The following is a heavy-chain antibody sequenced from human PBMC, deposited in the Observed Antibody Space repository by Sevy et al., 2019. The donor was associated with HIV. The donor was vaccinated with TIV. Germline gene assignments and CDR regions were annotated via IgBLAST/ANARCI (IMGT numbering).Heavy chain of an antibody. D-gene: IGHD4-17*01. CDR1: GFTFSTYG. CDR3: ARDLEFYDYGDYGPAFMPDY. Sequence: GGSLRLSCAASGFTFSTYGMHWVRQAPGKGLEWVAVIWFDESNTYYADTVKGRFTIPRDIAKNTLHLQMNSLRAEDTAVYYCARDLEFYDYGDYGPAFMPDYWGQGTLVTVSS. J-gene: IGHJ4*02. V-gene: IGHV3-33*01. CDR2: IWFDESNT.